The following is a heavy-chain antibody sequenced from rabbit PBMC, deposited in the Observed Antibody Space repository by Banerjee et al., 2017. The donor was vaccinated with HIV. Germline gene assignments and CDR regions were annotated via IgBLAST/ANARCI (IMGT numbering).Heavy chain of an antibody. CDR2: IYTGSGST. V-gene: IGHV1S45*01. D-gene: IGHD6-1*01. J-gene: IGHJ4*01. CDR3: ARIYVGYNGYDYGNL. CDR1: GFSFSSKYY. Sequence: QEQLVESGGGLVQPEGSLTLTCTASGFSFSSKYYMCWVRQAPGKGLEWIGCIYTGSGSTYYASWAKGRFTISKTSSTTVTLQMTSLTAADTATYFCARIYVGYNGYDYGNLWGPGTLVTVS.